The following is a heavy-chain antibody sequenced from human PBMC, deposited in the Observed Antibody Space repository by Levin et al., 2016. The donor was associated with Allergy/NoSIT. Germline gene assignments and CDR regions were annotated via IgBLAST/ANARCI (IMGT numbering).Heavy chain of an antibody. V-gene: IGHV3-49*02. CDR2: FRSKAYGGTT. Sequence: VRQMPGKGLEWVGFFRSKAYGGTTEYAASVKGRFTISRDDSESIAYLQMNSLKTEDTAVYYCTRVRHGSGYTDCWGQGTPVTVSS. D-gene: IGHD3-22*01. CDR3: TRVRHGSGYTDC. J-gene: IGHJ4*02.